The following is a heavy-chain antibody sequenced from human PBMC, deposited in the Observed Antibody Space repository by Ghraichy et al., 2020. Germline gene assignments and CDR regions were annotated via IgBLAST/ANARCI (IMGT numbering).Heavy chain of an antibody. D-gene: IGHD6-13*01. V-gene: IGHV3-23*01. CDR3: AKRAGYSSSWYSPTFEY. CDR2: ISGSGGST. CDR1: GFTFSSYA. J-gene: IGHJ4*02. Sequence: GGSLRLSCAASGFTFSSYAMSWVRQAQGKGLEWVSAISGSGGSTYYADSVKGRFTISRDNSKNTLYLQMNSLRAEDTAVYYCAKRAGYSSSWYSPTFEYWGQGTLVTVSS.